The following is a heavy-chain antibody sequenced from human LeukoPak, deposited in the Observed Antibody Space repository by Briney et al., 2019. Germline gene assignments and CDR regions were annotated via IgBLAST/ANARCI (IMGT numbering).Heavy chain of an antibody. Sequence: PGGSLRLSCAASGFTFSSYAMSWVRQAPGKGLEWVSAISGSGGSTYYADSVKGRFTISRDNAKNSLYLQMNSLRAEDTAVYYCARVYYDSSGYYPIGYWGQGTLVTVSS. CDR1: GFTFSSYA. CDR2: ISGSGGST. D-gene: IGHD3-22*01. J-gene: IGHJ4*02. V-gene: IGHV3-23*01. CDR3: ARVYYDSSGYYPIGY.